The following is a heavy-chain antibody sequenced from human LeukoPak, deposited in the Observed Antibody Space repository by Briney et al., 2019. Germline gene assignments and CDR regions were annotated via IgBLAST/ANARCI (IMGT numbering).Heavy chain of an antibody. CDR3: ARAGVQQQLVPAWYYYYYMDV. CDR1: GFTFSSYS. Sequence: GGSLRLSCAASGFTFSSYSMNWVRQAPGKGLEWVSSISSSSSYIYYADSVKGRFTIPRDNAKNSLYLQMNSLRAEDTAVYYCARAGVQQQLVPAWYYYYYMDVWGKGTTVTVSS. D-gene: IGHD6-13*01. J-gene: IGHJ6*03. CDR2: ISSSSSYI. V-gene: IGHV3-21*01.